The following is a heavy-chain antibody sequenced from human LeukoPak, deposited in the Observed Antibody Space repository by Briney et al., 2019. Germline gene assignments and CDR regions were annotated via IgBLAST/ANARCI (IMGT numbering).Heavy chain of an antibody. CDR2: ISAYNGNT. V-gene: IGHV1-18*01. D-gene: IGHD6-13*01. CDR1: GYTFTSYG. J-gene: IGHJ5*02. CDR3: ARGGTRDSSSWYINWFDP. Sequence: ASVKVSCKASGYTFTSYGISWVRQAPGQGLEWMGWISAYNGNTNYAQKLQGRVTMTTDTSTSTAYMELGSLRSDDTAVYYCARGGTRDSSSWYINWFDPWGQGTLVTVSS.